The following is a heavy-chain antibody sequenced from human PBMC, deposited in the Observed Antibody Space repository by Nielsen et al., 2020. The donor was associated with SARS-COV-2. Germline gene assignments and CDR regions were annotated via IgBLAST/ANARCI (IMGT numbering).Heavy chain of an antibody. V-gene: IGHV4-31*03. Sequence: SETLSLTCSVSGDSINSGGYYWSWIRQHPGKGLEGIGDIYHGGSTYYNPSLKSRLTLSTDTSKNQFSLTLTSVTAADTAIYFCARNSGSYRINDAFSVWGQGTVVTVSS. CDR2: IYHGGST. CDR3: ARNSGSYRINDAFSV. CDR1: GDSINSGGYY. J-gene: IGHJ3*01. D-gene: IGHD1-26*01.